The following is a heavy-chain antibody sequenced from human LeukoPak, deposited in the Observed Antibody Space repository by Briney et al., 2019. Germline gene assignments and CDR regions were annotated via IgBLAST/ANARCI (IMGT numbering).Heavy chain of an antibody. CDR3: ARAPLYYYDSSGQPFYY. CDR1: GFTFSIYG. D-gene: IGHD3-22*01. Sequence: GGSLRLSCAASGFTFSIYGMGWVRQAPGKGLEWVSYISSSGSTIYYADSVKGRFTISRDNAKNSLYLQMNSLRAEDTAVYYCARAPLYYYDSSGQPFYYWGQGTLVTVSS. V-gene: IGHV3-48*03. J-gene: IGHJ4*02. CDR2: ISSSGSTI.